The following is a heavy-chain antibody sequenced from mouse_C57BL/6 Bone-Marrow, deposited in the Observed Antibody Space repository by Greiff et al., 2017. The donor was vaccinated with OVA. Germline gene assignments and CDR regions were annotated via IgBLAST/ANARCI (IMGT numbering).Heavy chain of an antibody. V-gene: IGHV2-2*01. D-gene: IGHD1-1*01. CDR3: ARQPDYGSSYSYCDY. CDR2: IWSGGST. CDR1: GFSLTSYG. Sequence: VQLQESGPGLVQPSQRLSITCTVSGFSLTSYGVHWVRQSPGKGLEWLGVIWSGGSTDYNAAFIYRLSISKDNSKSQVFFKMNSLQAEDTAIYYCARQPDYGSSYSYCDYWGQGTTRTGSA. J-gene: IGHJ2*01.